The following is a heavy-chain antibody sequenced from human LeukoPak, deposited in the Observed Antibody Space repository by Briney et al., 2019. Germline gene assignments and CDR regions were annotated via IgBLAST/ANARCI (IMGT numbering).Heavy chain of an antibody. CDR2: ISTNGGST. J-gene: IGHJ4*02. CDR1: GFTFSSYA. Sequence: GGSLRLSCAASGFTFSSYAMYWVRQAPGKGLEYVSAISTNGGSTYYANSVKGRFSISRDNSKNTLYLQMGSLRAEDMGVYYCAGGSSWYRGIDYWGQGTLVTVSS. V-gene: IGHV3-64*01. D-gene: IGHD6-13*01. CDR3: AGGSSWYRGIDY.